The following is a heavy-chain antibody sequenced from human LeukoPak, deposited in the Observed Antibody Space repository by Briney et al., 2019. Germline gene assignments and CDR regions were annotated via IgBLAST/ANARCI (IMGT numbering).Heavy chain of an antibody. CDR2: ISAYNGNT. J-gene: IGHJ3*02. CDR1: GGTFSSYG. CDR3: ARDSQIYSSGWFDAFDI. D-gene: IGHD6-19*01. V-gene: IGHV1-18*01. Sequence: ASVKVSCKASGGTFSSYGISWVRQAPGQGLEWMGWISAYNGNTNYAQKLQGRVTMTTDTSTSTAYMELRSLRSDDTAVYYCARDSQIYSSGWFDAFDIWGQGTMVTVSS.